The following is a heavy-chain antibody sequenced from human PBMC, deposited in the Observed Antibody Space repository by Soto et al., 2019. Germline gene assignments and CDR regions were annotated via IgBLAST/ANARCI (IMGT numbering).Heavy chain of an antibody. CDR3: AKEYGDYGYIDY. Sequence: QVPLVESGGGVVQPGRSLRLSCAASGFTFSSYGMHWVRQAPGKGLEWVAVISYDGSNKYYADSVKGRFTISRDNSKNTLYLQMNSLRAEDTAVYYCAKEYGDYGYIDYWGQGTLVTVSS. D-gene: IGHD4-17*01. J-gene: IGHJ4*02. CDR1: GFTFSSYG. V-gene: IGHV3-30*18. CDR2: ISYDGSNK.